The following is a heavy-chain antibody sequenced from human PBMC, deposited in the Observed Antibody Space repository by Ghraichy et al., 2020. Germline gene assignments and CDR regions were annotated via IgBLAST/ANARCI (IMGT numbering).Heavy chain of an antibody. CDR3: TRDRKIAALPPID. Sequence: GGSLRLSCTASGFTFGDYAMSWFRQAPGKGLEWVGFIRSKAYGGTTEYAASVKGRFTISRDDSKSIAYLQMNSLKIEDTAVYYCTRDRKIAALPPIDWGQGTLVTVSS. CDR1: GFTFGDYA. V-gene: IGHV3-49*03. D-gene: IGHD6-6*01. J-gene: IGHJ4*02. CDR2: IRSKAYGGTT.